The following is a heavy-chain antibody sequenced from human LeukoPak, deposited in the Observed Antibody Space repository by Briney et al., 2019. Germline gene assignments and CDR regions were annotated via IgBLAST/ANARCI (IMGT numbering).Heavy chain of an antibody. Sequence: GGSLRLSCAASGFTFSSYGMHWVRQTPGKGLEWVAVIWYDGSNKYYADSVKGRFTISRDNSKNTPYLQMNSLRGEDTAVYYCVRSILNWDDWYFDLWGRGTLVTVSS. CDR2: IWYDGSNK. V-gene: IGHV3-33*01. J-gene: IGHJ2*01. CDR3: VRSILNWDDWYFDL. CDR1: GFTFSSYG. D-gene: IGHD1-1*01.